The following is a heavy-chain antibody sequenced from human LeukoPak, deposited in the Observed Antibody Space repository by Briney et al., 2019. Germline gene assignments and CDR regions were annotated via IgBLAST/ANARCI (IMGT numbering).Heavy chain of an antibody. D-gene: IGHD4-17*01. Sequence: ASVKVSCKASGYTFTSYGISWVRQAPGQGLERMGWISAYNGNTNYAQKLQGRVTMTTDTSTSTAYMELRSLRSDDTGVYYCARQIKQTTVTTDYYGMDVWGQGTTVTVSS. CDR3: ARQIKQTTVTTDYYGMDV. V-gene: IGHV1-18*01. CDR1: GYTFTSYG. J-gene: IGHJ6*02. CDR2: ISAYNGNT.